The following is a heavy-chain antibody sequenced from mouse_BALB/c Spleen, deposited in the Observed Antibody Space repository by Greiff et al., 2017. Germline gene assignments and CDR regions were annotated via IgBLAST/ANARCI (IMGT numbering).Heavy chain of an antibody. CDR3: ASREDGNYVGYFDY. Sequence: QVQLQQPGAELVKPGASVKLSCKASGYTFTSYWMHWVKQRPGQGLEWIGEIDPSDSYTNYNQKFKGKATLTVDKSSSTAYMQLSSLTSEDSAVYYCASREDGNYVGYFDYWGQGTTLTVSS. J-gene: IGHJ2*01. CDR2: IDPSDSYT. V-gene: IGHV1-69*02. D-gene: IGHD2-1*01. CDR1: GYTFTSYW.